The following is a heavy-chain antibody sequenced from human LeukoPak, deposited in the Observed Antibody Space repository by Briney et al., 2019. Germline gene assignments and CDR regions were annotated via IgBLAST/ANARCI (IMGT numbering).Heavy chain of an antibody. CDR3: ARNTYDFWNYYYYMDV. D-gene: IGHD3-3*01. CDR2: ISSDGSIE. CDR1: GFTFGSYS. Sequence: GGSLRLSCAASGFTFGSYSIHWVRQAPGKGLEWVTVISSDGSIEYYADSVKGRFTISRDNSKNTLYLQMNSLRTEDTAVYYCARNTYDFWNYYYYMDVWGKGTTVTVSS. V-gene: IGHV3-30-3*01. J-gene: IGHJ6*03.